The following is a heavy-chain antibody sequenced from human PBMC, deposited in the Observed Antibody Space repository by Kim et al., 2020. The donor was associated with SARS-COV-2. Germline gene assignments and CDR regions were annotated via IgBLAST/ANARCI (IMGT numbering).Heavy chain of an antibody. CDR3: ACARGYDFWSGPGDY. Sequence: ASVKVSCKASGNIITTYYMHWVRQAPGQGLEWMGIINPTGDSTTYAQKFQDRVTVTRDTSTSTVYMELGSLTSEDTAAYYCACARGYDFWSGPGDYWGQGTLVTVSS. CDR1: GNIITTYY. J-gene: IGHJ4*02. V-gene: IGHV1-46*01. D-gene: IGHD3-3*01. CDR2: INPTGDST.